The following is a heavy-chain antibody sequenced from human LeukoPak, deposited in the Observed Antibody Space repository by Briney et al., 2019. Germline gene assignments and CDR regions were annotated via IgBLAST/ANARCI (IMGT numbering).Heavy chain of an antibody. CDR1: GYSLSSGYY. J-gene: IGHJ4*02. CDR3: ARSPSRYNWNFDY. V-gene: IGHV4-38-2*01. D-gene: IGHD1-20*01. Sequence: SETLSLTCAVSGYSLSSGYYWGWIRQPPGKGLEWIGSIYQSGNRYEKSSLKSRLTLSVDTSKNQFSLKVTSVTAADTAVYYCARSPSRYNWNFDYWGQGILVVASS. CDR2: IYQSGNR.